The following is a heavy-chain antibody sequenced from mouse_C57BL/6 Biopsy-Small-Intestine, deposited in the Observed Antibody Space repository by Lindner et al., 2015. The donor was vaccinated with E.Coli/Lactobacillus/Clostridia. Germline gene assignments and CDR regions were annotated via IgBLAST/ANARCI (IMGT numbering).Heavy chain of an antibody. Sequence: EVQLQESGGGLVQPGGSMKLSCVASGFTFSNYWMNWVRQSPEKGLEWVAQIRLKSDNYATHYAESVKGRFTISRDDSKSSVYLQMNNLRAEDTGIYYCIWAWFAYWGQGTLVTVSA. D-gene: IGHD4-1*01. V-gene: IGHV6-3*01. CDR1: GFTFSNYW. J-gene: IGHJ3*01. CDR2: IRLKSDNYAT. CDR3: IWAWFAY.